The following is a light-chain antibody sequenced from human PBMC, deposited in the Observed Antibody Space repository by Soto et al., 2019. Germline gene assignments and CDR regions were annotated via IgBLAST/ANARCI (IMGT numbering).Light chain of an antibody. Sequence: DIQMTQSPSTLSASVGDRVTITCRASQSISSWLAWYQQKPGKAPKLLIYKASSLERGVPSRFSGSGSGTEFTVTISSLQPDDFATDYCQQYSSNPLTFGGGTKVEIK. CDR3: QQYSSNPLT. V-gene: IGKV1-5*03. CDR1: QSISSW. J-gene: IGKJ4*01. CDR2: KAS.